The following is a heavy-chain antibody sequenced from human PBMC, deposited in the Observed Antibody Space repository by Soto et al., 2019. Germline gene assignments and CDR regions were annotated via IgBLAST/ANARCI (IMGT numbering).Heavy chain of an antibody. Sequence: QVQLVQSGAEVKMPGSSVKVSCKASGGTFSTNPISWVRQAPGQGLEWMGGTSPIFGSGSSSQTFHGRLTVTADKSTNTAYMELSNLTSGDTAVYYCARRRGHSTSYVFDYWGQGTLVTVSS. D-gene: IGHD6-13*01. J-gene: IGHJ4*02. CDR2: TSPIFGSG. CDR1: GGTFSTNP. V-gene: IGHV1-69*06. CDR3: ARRRGHSTSYVFDY.